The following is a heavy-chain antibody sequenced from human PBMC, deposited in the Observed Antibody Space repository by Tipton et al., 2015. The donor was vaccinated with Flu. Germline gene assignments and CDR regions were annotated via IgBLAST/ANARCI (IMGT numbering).Heavy chain of an antibody. Sequence: TLSLTCTVSGGSISSGSYYRSWIRQPAGKGLEWIGRIYTSGSTNYNPSLKSRVTISVDTSKNQFSLKLSSVTAADTAVYYCAREGGSYWYFDLWGRGTLVTVSS. J-gene: IGHJ2*01. CDR1: GGSISSGSYY. D-gene: IGHD1-26*01. CDR2: IYTSGST. V-gene: IGHV4-61*02. CDR3: AREGGSYWYFDL.